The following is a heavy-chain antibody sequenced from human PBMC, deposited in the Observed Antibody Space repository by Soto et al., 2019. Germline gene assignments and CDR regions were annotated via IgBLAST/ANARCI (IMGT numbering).Heavy chain of an antibody. Sequence: EVQLVQSGAEVKKPGESLRISCKGSGYSFTSYWISWVRQMPGKGLEWMGRIDPSDSYTNYSPSFQGHVTISANKSIRTAYLTWGSLKASDTAMYYCARLAMLRGVATYGMDVWGQGTTVTVSS. J-gene: IGHJ6*02. CDR1: GYSFTSYW. CDR3: ARLAMLRGVATYGMDV. CDR2: IDPSDSYT. V-gene: IGHV5-10-1*01. D-gene: IGHD3-10*01.